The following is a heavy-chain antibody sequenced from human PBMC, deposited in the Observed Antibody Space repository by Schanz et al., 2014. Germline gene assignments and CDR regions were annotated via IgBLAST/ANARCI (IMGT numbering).Heavy chain of an antibody. D-gene: IGHD1-7*01. CDR3: ATWSGTRLFHN. Sequence: QVQLQQWGAGLLKPSETLSLTCAFSGGSFSGYWWTWVRQSPGKGLEWIGEVNHGGYTNYNPSLKSRVTVSGDMSKKQFSLRRSSVTAADTAAYYCATWSGTRLFHNWGQGTLVTVSS. J-gene: IGHJ4*02. CDR2: VNHGGYT. CDR1: GGSFSGYW. V-gene: IGHV4-34*01.